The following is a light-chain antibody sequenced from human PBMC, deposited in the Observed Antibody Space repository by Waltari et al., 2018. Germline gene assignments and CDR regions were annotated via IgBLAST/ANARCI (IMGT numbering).Light chain of an antibody. V-gene: IGKV4-1*01. CDR3: QQCYSPPYT. CDR1: QSVLSSSNNKHY. Sequence: IVMTQSPDSLAVSLCERATIKCNTSQSVLSSSNNKHYLGWYQQKPGQPPKLLITWASTRESRVPDRFSGGESGTDFALSSSILQAEDVSVYYCQQCYSPPYTFGQGTKLEIK. J-gene: IGKJ2*01. CDR2: WAS.